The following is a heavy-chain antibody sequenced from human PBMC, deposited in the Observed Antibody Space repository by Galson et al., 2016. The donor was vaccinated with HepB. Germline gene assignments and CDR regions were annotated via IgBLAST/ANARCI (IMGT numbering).Heavy chain of an antibody. Sequence: SLRLSCAASGFTFSNYWMPWVRQGPGKGLVWVSRIKSDGSYTNYADSVQGRFTIYRDSAKNKLYLQMNSLRVEDTSVYYCARDQSGDCSTTKCWGPDYWGQGTLVTVSS. CDR2: IKSDGSYT. V-gene: IGHV3-74*01. CDR3: ARDQSGDCSTTKCWGPDY. CDR1: GFTFSNYW. D-gene: IGHD2-2*01. J-gene: IGHJ4*02.